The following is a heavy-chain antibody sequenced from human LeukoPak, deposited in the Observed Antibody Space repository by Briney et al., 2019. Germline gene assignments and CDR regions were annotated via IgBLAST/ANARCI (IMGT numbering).Heavy chain of an antibody. Sequence: GRSLRLSCAASGFTFSDYYMSWIRQAPGKGLEWVSYISSSSSYTNYADSVKGRFTISRDNAKNSLYLQMNSLRAEDTAVYYCARVLVGDAFDIWGQGTMVTVSS. V-gene: IGHV3-11*06. CDR3: ARVLVGDAFDI. D-gene: IGHD2-15*01. CDR1: GFTFSDYY. CDR2: ISSSSSYT. J-gene: IGHJ3*02.